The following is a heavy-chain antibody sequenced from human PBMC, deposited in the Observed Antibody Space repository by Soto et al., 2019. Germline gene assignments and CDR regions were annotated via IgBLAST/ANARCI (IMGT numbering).Heavy chain of an antibody. CDR3: ARDPTDCASNICYAGIDI. CDR1: GFTFAGFW. D-gene: IGHD3-16*01. CDR2: IKRDESQK. V-gene: IGHV3-7*04. J-gene: IGHJ3*02. Sequence: EIQLVESGGGMVQPGGSLRLSCTASGFTFAGFWMTWVRQAPGRGLEWVANIKRDESQKYYVDSVKGRFTISRYNAKNSLYLPMNSLRAADTAVYYCARDPTDCASNICYAGIDIWGQGTMFIGSS.